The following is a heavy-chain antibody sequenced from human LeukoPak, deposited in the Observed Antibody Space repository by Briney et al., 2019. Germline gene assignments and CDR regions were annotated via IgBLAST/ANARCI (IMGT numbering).Heavy chain of an antibody. CDR2: INHTGST. CDR1: GGSFSGYY. Sequence: SETLSLTCAVYGGSFSGYYWSWIRQPPGKGLEWIGEINHTGSTNYNTSLKSRVTLSVDTSKNQFSLKLSSVTAADTAVYYCAREPRFLEWSRNIYWGQGTLVTVSS. V-gene: IGHV4-34*01. J-gene: IGHJ4*02. D-gene: IGHD3-3*01. CDR3: AREPRFLEWSRNIY.